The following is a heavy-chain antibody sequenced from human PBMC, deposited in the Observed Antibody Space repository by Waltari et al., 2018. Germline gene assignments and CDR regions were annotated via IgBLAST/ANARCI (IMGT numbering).Heavy chain of an antibody. CDR2: IYHSGST. D-gene: IGHD4-4*01. J-gene: IGHJ5*02. Sequence: QLQLQESGSGLVKPSQTLSLTCAVSGGSISSGGYSWSWIRQPPGKGLEWIGYIYHSGSTYYNPSLKSRVTISVDRSKNQFSLKLSSVTAADTAGYYCARAVDHSLFGWFDPWGQGTLVTVSS. CDR1: GGSISSGGYS. CDR3: ARAVDHSLFGWFDP. V-gene: IGHV4-30-2*01.